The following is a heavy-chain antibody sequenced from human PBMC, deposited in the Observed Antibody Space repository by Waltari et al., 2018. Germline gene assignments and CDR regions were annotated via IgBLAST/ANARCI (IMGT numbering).Heavy chain of an antibody. V-gene: IGHV3-23*01. D-gene: IGHD1-20*01. CDR3: ATPFYNWDDPLHS. CDR2: ITVGDDT. Sequence: EVQLLESGGDLVQPGGSLRLCCAASGIPVSNYAINWVRLAPGTGLEWVSAITVGDDTYYADYVKGRFTISRDTSKDTVHLQMNGLRAEDTAVYYCATPFYNWDDPLHSWGQGTLVTVSS. J-gene: IGHJ4*02. CDR1: GIPVSNYA.